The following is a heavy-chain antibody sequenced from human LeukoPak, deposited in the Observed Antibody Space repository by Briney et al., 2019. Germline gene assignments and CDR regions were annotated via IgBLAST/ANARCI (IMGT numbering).Heavy chain of an antibody. Sequence: SETLSLTCTVSGGYISSSSYYWGWLRQPPGKGLEWIGSIYYSGSTYYNPSLKSRVTISVDTSKNQFSLKLSSVTAADTAVYYCARHDSSGWYGDAFDIWGQGTMVTVSS. V-gene: IGHV4-39*01. CDR2: IYYSGST. CDR3: ARHDSSGWYGDAFDI. D-gene: IGHD6-19*01. J-gene: IGHJ3*02. CDR1: GGYISSSSYY.